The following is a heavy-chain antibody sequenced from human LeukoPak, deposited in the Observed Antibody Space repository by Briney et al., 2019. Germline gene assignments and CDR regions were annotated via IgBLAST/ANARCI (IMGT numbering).Heavy chain of an antibody. CDR3: ARDRLRYCSGGSCYTGDY. D-gene: IGHD2-15*01. J-gene: IGHJ4*02. CDR1: GYTFTSYG. Sequence: GASVKVSCKASGYTFTSYGISWVRQAPGHGLEWMGWISAYNGNTNYAQKLQGRVTMTTDTSTSTAYMELRSLRSDDTAVYYCARDRLRYCSGGSCYTGDYWGQGTLVTVSS. V-gene: IGHV1-18*01. CDR2: ISAYNGNT.